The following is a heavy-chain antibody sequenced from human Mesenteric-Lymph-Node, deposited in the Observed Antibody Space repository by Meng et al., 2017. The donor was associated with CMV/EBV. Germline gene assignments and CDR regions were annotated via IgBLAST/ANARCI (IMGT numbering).Heavy chain of an antibody. CDR1: GGSISSGGYY. CDR2: IYYSGST. J-gene: IGHJ4*02. D-gene: IGHD3-9*01. CDR3: ARRYDILIGEDY. Sequence: TVSGGSISSGGYYWSWIRQHPGKGLEWIGYIYYSGSTYYNPSLKSRVTISVDTSKNQFSLKLSSVTAADTAVYYCARRYDILIGEDYWGQGTLVTVSS. V-gene: IGHV4-31*03.